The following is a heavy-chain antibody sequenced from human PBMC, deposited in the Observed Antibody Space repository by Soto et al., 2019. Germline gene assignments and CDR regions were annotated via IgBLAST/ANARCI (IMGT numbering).Heavy chain of an antibody. CDR3: AGTYGDYIPRA. J-gene: IGHJ5*02. D-gene: IGHD4-17*01. V-gene: IGHV4-59*01. Sequence: PSETLSLTCTVSGGSISSYYWSWIRQPPGKGLEWIGYIYYSGSTNYNPSLKSRVNISVDTSKNQFSLKLSSVTAADTAVYYCAGTYGDYIPRAWGQGTLVTVSS. CDR1: GGSISSYY. CDR2: IYYSGST.